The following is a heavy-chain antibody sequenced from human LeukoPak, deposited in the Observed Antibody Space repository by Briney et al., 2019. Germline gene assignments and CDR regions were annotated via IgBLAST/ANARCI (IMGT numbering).Heavy chain of an antibody. J-gene: IGHJ4*02. CDR3: ARGTAITAGIDF. Sequence: GGSLRLSCTASGFAFSTYWMFWVRQAPGKGLLWVSQINPEGASTTYGDPAKGRFTASRDNAKNALHLQMNSLRVDDTAVYYCARGTAITAGIDFWGQGTLVTVSS. CDR1: GFAFSTYW. D-gene: IGHD6-19*01. V-gene: IGHV3-74*01. CDR2: INPEGAST.